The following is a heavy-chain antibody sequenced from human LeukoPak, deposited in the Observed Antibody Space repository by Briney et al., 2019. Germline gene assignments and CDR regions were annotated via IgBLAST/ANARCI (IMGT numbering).Heavy chain of an antibody. D-gene: IGHD3-3*01. CDR3: ARATYYDFWSGYYSWFDP. Sequence: PSETLSLTCAVYGGSFSGYYWSWIRQPPGKGLEWIGEINHSGSTNYNPSLKSRVTISVDTSKNQFSLKLSSVTAADTAVYYCARATYYDFWSGYYSWFDPWGQGTLVTVSS. CDR1: GGSFSGYY. CDR2: INHSGST. V-gene: IGHV4-34*01. J-gene: IGHJ5*02.